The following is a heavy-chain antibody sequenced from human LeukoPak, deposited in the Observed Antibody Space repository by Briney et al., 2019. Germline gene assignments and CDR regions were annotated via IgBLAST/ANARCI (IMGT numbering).Heavy chain of an antibody. CDR1: GGSISGSSYY. J-gene: IGHJ4*02. V-gene: IGHV4-39*07. D-gene: IGHD4-17*01. CDR2: IDHSGST. CDR3: ASTPPTVRMFDY. Sequence: SETLSLTCTVSGGSISGSSYYWGWIRQPPGKGLEWIGEIDHSGSTNYNPSLKSRVTISVDTSKNQFSLKLSSVTAADTAVYYCASTPPTVRMFDYWGQGTLVTVSS.